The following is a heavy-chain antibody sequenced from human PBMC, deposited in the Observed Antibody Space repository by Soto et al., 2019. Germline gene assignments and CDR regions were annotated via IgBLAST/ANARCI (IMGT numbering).Heavy chain of an antibody. D-gene: IGHD2-2*01. CDR3: ARVYQLLFDGMDV. CDR1: GFTFSSYG. V-gene: IGHV3-33*01. Sequence: GGSLRLSCAASGFTFSSYGMHWVRQAPGKGLEWVAVIWYDGSNKYYADSVKGRFTISRDNSKNTLYLQMNSLRAEDTAVYYCARVYQLLFDGMDVWGQGTTVTVSS. CDR2: IWYDGSNK. J-gene: IGHJ6*02.